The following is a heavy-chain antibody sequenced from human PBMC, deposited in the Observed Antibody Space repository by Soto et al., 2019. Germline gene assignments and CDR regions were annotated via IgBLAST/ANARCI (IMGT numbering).Heavy chain of an antibody. D-gene: IGHD6-13*01. CDR2: ISTYSGNT. CDR3: VREIAALDYSVDS. J-gene: IGHJ4*02. Sequence: GVSVKVSCKASGYTLSRHGIYWLGQAPGQGLEWMGWISTYSGNTNYAQKLQGRVTMTTDTSTSTAYMELRSLRSDDTAAHYCVREIAALDYSVDSWGQGTLVTVSS. CDR1: GYTLSRHG. V-gene: IGHV1-18*01.